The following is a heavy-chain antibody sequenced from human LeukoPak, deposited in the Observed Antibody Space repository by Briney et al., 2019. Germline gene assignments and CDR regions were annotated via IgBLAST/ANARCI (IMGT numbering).Heavy chain of an antibody. CDR3: TRETPISLAGSSGAFDI. V-gene: IGHV3-21*01. CDR1: GFTFSNFG. D-gene: IGHD6-19*01. CDR2: ISSSNNYI. Sequence: GGSLRLSCAASGFTFSNFGVDWVRQAPGKGLEWVSSISSSNNYIYYADSVKSRFTISRDNAKNSLYLQMNSLRAEDTAVYYCTRETPISLAGSSGAFDIWGQGTMVTVSS. J-gene: IGHJ3*02.